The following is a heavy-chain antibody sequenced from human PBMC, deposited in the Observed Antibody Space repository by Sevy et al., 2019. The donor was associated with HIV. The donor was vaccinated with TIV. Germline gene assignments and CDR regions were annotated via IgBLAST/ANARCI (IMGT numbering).Heavy chain of an antibody. V-gene: IGHV1-24*01. CDR1: GYTLTELS. Sequence: ASVKVSCKVSGYTLTELSMHWVRQAPGKGLEWMGGFDPEDGETIYAQKFQGRVTMTEDTSTDTAYMELSSLRSEDTAVYYCALGRYGSGSYYNDFDYWAREPWSPSPQ. D-gene: IGHD3-10*01. CDR2: FDPEDGET. J-gene: IGHJ4*02. CDR3: ALGRYGSGSYYNDFDY.